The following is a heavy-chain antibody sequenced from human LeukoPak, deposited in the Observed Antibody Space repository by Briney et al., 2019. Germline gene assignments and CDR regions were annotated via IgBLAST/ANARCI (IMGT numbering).Heavy chain of an antibody. Sequence: SETLSLTCAVYGGSFSGYYWSWTRQPPGKGLEWIGEINHSGSTNYNPSLKSRVTISVDTSKNQFSLKLSSVTAADTAVYYCARTPWIQLWFGYYGMDVWGQGATVTVSS. J-gene: IGHJ6*02. D-gene: IGHD5-18*01. CDR1: GGSFSGYY. V-gene: IGHV4-34*01. CDR2: INHSGST. CDR3: ARTPWIQLWFGYYGMDV.